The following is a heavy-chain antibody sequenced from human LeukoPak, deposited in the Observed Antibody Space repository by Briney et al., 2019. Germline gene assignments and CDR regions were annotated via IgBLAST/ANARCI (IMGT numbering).Heavy chain of an antibody. D-gene: IGHD3-10*01. CDR1: GGTFSSYA. CDR2: IIPILGIA. Sequence: SVKVSCKASGGTFSSYAISWVRQAPGQGLEWMGRIIPILGIANYAQKFQGRVTITADKSTSTAYMELSSLRSEDTAVYYCARDLGETNFDYWGQGTLVTVSS. CDR3: ARDLGETNFDY. J-gene: IGHJ4*02. V-gene: IGHV1-69*04.